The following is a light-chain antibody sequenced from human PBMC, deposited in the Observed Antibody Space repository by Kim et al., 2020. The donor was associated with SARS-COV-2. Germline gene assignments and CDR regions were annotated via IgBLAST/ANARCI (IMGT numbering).Light chain of an antibody. Sequence: SPGESATLSCRASQSVSSSYLVWYQQKPGQAPRLLIYGASSRATGIPDRFSGSGSGTDFTLTISRLEPEDFALYYCQQYHSSPWTFGQGTKVDIK. CDR2: GAS. CDR1: QSVSSSY. J-gene: IGKJ1*01. V-gene: IGKV3-20*01. CDR3: QQYHSSPWT.